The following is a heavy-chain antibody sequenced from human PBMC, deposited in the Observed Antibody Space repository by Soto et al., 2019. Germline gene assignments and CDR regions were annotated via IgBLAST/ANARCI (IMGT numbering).Heavy chain of an antibody. CDR2: IYWDDDK. CDR3: AHFPGYTSGFVF. D-gene: IGHD5-12*01. Sequence: QITLKESGPPLVTPTQTLTLTCTFSGSSLSTYGVGVGWISQPPGKALEWLTVIYWDDDKWYSPSLKSRLTIXKXXSKNQVVLIMTNMDPVDTATFYCAHFPGYTSGFVFWGQGILVTVSS. CDR1: GSSLSTYGVG. J-gene: IGHJ4*02. V-gene: IGHV2-5*02.